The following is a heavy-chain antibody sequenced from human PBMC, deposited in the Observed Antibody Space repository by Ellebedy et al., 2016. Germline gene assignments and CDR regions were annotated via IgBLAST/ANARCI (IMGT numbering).Heavy chain of an antibody. CDR1: GGSISSSSYY. D-gene: IGHD2-2*02. V-gene: IGHV4-39*07. Sequence: SETLSLXCTVSGGSISSSSYYWGWIRQPPGKGLEWIGSIYYSGSTYYNPSLKSRVTISVDTSKNQFSLKLSSVTAADTAVYYCARLAYCSSTSCYTENDYWGQGTLVTVSS. J-gene: IGHJ4*02. CDR2: IYYSGST. CDR3: ARLAYCSSTSCYTENDY.